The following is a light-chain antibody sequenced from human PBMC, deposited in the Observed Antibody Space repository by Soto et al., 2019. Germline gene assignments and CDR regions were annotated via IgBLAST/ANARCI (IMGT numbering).Light chain of an antibody. V-gene: IGKV2-24*01. Sequence: IVLNQTPLSSAVTLGQPASISCRSSESLVDSDGNTYLSWLHQRPGQPPRLLLYKISNRLSVVPDRLSGRGAVTDFTLRISRVEAEDVGLYFCIQATHFPWTFGQGTRVDIK. CDR3: IQATHFPWT. CDR2: KIS. CDR1: ESLVDSDGNTY. J-gene: IGKJ1*01.